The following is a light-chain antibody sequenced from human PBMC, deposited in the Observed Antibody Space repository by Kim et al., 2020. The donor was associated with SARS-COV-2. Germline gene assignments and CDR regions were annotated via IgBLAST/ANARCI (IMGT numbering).Light chain of an antibody. CDR3: QQYDSSPYT. CDR1: QSVSSNY. CDR2: GAS. Sequence: LSPGERATLSCRASQSVSSNYLAWYQQKPSQAPRLLIYGASSRPTGIPDRFSGSGSGTDFTLTISRLEPEDFAVYYCQQYDSSPYTFGQGTKLEI. V-gene: IGKV3-20*01. J-gene: IGKJ2*01.